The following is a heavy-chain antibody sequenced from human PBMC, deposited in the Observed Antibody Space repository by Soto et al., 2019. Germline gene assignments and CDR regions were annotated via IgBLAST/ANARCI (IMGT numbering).Heavy chain of an antibody. Sequence: ASVKVSCKASGYTFTSCAMRWVRQAPGQRLEWMGWINAGNGNTKYSQKFQGRLTMTTDTSTSTAYMELRNLRSDDTAVYYCARDLSSGWFDHWGQGTLVTVSS. V-gene: IGHV1-3*01. CDR2: INAGNGNT. CDR1: GYTFTSCA. J-gene: IGHJ5*02. CDR3: ARDLSSGWFDH. D-gene: IGHD6-19*01.